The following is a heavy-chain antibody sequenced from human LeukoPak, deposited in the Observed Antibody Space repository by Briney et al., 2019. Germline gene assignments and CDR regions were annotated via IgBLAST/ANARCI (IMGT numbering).Heavy chain of an antibody. CDR2: INNSGST. CDR3: ARVGPPPPRGYYYMDV. J-gene: IGHJ6*03. CDR1: GGSFSGYN. Sequence: SETLSLTCAVYGGSFSGYNWSWSCHRPGKGQERIGEINNSGSTNSNQSLKSRVTISVDASKNQVSLQLSSVTAAGTAVYYCARVGPPPPRGYYYMDVWGKGTTVTVSS. V-gene: IGHV4-34*01.